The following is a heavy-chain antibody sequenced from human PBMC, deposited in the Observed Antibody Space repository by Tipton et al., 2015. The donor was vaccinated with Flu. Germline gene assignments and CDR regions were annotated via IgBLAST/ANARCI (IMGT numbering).Heavy chain of an antibody. Sequence: TLSLTCTVSGASISSAAYYWSWIRQPAGKGLEWIGRIYTSGSTNYNPSLKSRVTISVDTSKNQFSLELISVTAADTAVYYCARIQGGYYGSESYDTWGQGMLVTVSS. CDR1: GASISSAAYY. D-gene: IGHD3-10*01. V-gene: IGHV4-61*02. CDR2: IYTSGST. CDR3: ARIQGGYYGSESYDT. J-gene: IGHJ5*02.